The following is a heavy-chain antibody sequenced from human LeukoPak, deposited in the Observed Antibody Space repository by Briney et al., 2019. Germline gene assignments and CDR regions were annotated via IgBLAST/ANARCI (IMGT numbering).Heavy chain of an antibody. CDR1: GGSISSHY. CDR2: LHYSGIT. Sequence: SSETLSLTCTVSGGSISSHYWSWIRQPPGKGLEWIGYLHYSGITSYNPSLKSRVTISVDTSKSQFSLKLTSVTAAHTAVYYCARDGYTIASYFDYWGQGALVTVSS. J-gene: IGHJ4*02. CDR3: ARDGYTIASYFDY. V-gene: IGHV4-59*11. D-gene: IGHD5-24*01.